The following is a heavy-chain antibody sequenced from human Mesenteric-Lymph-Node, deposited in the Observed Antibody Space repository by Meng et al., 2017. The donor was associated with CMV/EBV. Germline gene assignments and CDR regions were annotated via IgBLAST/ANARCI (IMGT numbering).Heavy chain of an antibody. J-gene: IGHJ6*02. V-gene: IGHV3-9*01. D-gene: IGHD4-17*01. Sequence: SLKISCAASGFTFDDYAMHWVRQAPGKGLEWVSGINWKSGRIGYADSVKGRFTISRDNAKNSLYLQMNSLRAGDTAVYYCAKCTVTTCLYQYGMDVWGQGTTVTVSS. CDR2: INWKSGRI. CDR3: AKCTVTTCLYQYGMDV. CDR1: GFTFDDYA.